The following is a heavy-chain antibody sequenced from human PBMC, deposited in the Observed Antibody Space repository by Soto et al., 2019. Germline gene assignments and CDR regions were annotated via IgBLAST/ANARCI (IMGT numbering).Heavy chain of an antibody. J-gene: IGHJ5*02. CDR3: ARISSRMATETQLDP. Sequence: QVQLVQSGAEVRKPGASVKISCKASGYTFTSYAIHWLRQAPGQRLEWMGWMNGGAGDTRYSVNFQGRVTFTRNTAATTAFMDLSSLSSADTAIYDCARISSRMATETQLDPWGHGTLVTVSS. CDR1: GYTFTSYA. D-gene: IGHD6-6*01. V-gene: IGHV1-3*01. CDR2: MNGGAGDT.